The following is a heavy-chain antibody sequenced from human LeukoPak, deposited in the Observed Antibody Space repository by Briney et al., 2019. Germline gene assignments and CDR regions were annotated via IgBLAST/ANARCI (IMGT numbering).Heavy chain of an antibody. CDR1: GFTFSAYD. CDR2: ISRSGSTP. CDR3: ANLTPDSTTPTDF. D-gene: IGHD1-1*01. J-gene: IGHJ4*02. Sequence: TGGSLRLSCAASGFTFSAYDLSWVRQAQGQGLEWVAAISRSGSTPYYTASVKGRFTISRDNSKNTLFLQMNSLRAGDTAVYYCANLTPDSTTPTDFWGQGTLVTVSS. V-gene: IGHV3-23*01.